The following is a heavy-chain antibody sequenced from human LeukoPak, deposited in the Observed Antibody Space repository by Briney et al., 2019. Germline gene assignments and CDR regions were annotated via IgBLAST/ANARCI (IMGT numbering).Heavy chain of an antibody. D-gene: IGHD2-2*02. CDR3: AKVVCKSSTSRYTVETGFDY. CDR2: ISGSGGST. CDR1: GFTFSSYA. J-gene: IGHJ4*02. V-gene: IGHV3-23*01. Sequence: GGSLRLSCAASGFTFSSYAMSWVRQAPGKGLEWVSAISGSGGSTYYADSVKGRFTISRDNSKNTLYLQMNSLRAEDTAVYYCAKVVCKSSTSRYTVETGFDYWGQGTLVTVSS.